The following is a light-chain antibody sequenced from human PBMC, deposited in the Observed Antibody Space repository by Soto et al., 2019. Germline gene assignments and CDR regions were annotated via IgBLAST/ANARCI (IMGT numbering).Light chain of an antibody. CDR1: SSDVGGYNY. CDR3: ISDTSSRTLVV. J-gene: IGLJ2*01. Sequence: QSALTQPASVSGSPGQSITISCTGTSSDVGGYNYVSWYQQHPGKAPKLMIYDVSNRPSGVSNRFSGSKSGNTASLTISGLQAADEADDCCISDTSSRTLVVFGGGTALTV. CDR2: DVS. V-gene: IGLV2-14*01.